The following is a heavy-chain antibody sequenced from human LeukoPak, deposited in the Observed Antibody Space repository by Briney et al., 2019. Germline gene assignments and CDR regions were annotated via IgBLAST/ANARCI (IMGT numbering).Heavy chain of an antibody. CDR1: GFTFDTTD. CDR2: ISSSSSYI. Sequence: PGGSLRLSCAASGFTFDTTDMTWVRQAPGKGLEWVSSISSSSSYIYYADSVKGRFTISRDNAKNSLYLQMNSLRAEDTAVYYCARSTSFDWLLPDFDYWGQGTLVTVSS. CDR3: ARSTSFDWLLPDFDY. D-gene: IGHD3-9*01. V-gene: IGHV3-21*01. J-gene: IGHJ4*02.